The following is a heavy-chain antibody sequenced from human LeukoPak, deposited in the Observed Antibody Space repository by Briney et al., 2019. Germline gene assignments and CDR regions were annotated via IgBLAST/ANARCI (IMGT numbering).Heavy chain of an antibody. Sequence: PSETLSVTCSVSGGSISSDNYYWSWIRQPAGKGLEWIGRVYTSGSTIYNPSLKSRVSISVDTSKNQFSLKLSSVTAADTAVYYCTREVSTSRVVPPYYYYYYMDVWGKGTTVTVSS. D-gene: IGHD2-2*01. V-gene: IGHV4-61*02. CDR3: TREVSTSRVVPPYYYYYYMDV. CDR1: GGSISSDNYY. J-gene: IGHJ6*03. CDR2: VYTSGST.